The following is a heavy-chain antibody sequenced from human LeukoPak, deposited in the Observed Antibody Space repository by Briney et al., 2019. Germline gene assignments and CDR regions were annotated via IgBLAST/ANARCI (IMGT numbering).Heavy chain of an antibody. V-gene: IGHV4-34*01. Sequence: PSETLSLTCAVYGGSFSAYYWSWICQPPGKGLEWIGEINHSGSTNYNPSLKSRVTISVDTSKNQFSLKLSSVTAADTSVYYCARGPDSSGYYYYYMDVWGKGTTVTVSS. CDR1: GGSFSAYY. D-gene: IGHD6-19*01. CDR3: ARGPDSSGYYYYYMDV. CDR2: INHSGST. J-gene: IGHJ6*03.